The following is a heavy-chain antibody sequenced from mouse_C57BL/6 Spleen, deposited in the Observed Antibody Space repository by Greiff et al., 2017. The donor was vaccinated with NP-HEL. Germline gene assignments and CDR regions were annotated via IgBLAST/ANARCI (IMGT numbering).Heavy chain of an antibody. CDR3: TPIYYGNYS. J-gene: IGHJ2*01. V-gene: IGHV14-4*01. D-gene: IGHD2-1*01. CDR2: IDPENGDT. CDR1: GFNIKDDY. Sequence: EVKLQESGAELVRPGASVKLSCTASGFNIKDDYMHWVKQRPEQGLEWIGWIDPENGDTEYASKFQGKATITADTSSNTAYLQLSSLTSEDTAVYYCTPIYYGNYSWGQGTTLTVSS.